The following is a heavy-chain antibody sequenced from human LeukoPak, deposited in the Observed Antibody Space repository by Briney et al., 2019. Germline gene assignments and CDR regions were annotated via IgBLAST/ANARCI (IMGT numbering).Heavy chain of an antibody. CDR3: AKGKWFGELLGIDY. CDR1: GFTFSGYG. D-gene: IGHD3-10*01. J-gene: IGHJ4*02. Sequence: PGGSLRLACAASGFTFSGYGMHWVRQAPGKGLEWVAVISYDGSNKYYADSVKGRFTLSRDNSKNTLYLQMTSLRAEDSAVYYCAKGKWFGELLGIDYWGQGTLVTVSS. CDR2: ISYDGSNK. V-gene: IGHV3-30*18.